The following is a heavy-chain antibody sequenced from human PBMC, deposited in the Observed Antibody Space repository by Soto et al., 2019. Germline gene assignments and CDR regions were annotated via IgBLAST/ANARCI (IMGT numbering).Heavy chain of an antibody. D-gene: IGHD3-3*01. CDR1: GGSISSGDYY. CDR2: IYYSGST. J-gene: IGHJ5*02. V-gene: IGHV4-30-4*01. Sequence: SETLSLTCTVSGGSISSGDYYWSWIRQPPGKGLEWIGYIYYSGSTYYNPSLKSRVTISVDTSKNQFSLKLSSVTAADTAVYYCARGGSGYDFSGFWVWFDPWGQGTLVTVSS. CDR3: ARGGSGYDFSGFWVWFDP.